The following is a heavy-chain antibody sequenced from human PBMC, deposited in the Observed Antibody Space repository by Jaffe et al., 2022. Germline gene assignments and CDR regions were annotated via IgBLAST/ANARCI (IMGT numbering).Heavy chain of an antibody. J-gene: IGHJ4*02. CDR1: GGSISSGSYY. CDR3: ARSTRVLWFQYYFDY. CDR2: IYTSGST. V-gene: IGHV4-61*02. D-gene: IGHD3-10*01. Sequence: QVQLQESGPGLVKPSQTLSLTCTVSGGSISSGSYYWSWIRQPAGKGLEWIGRIYTSGSTNYNPSLKSRVTISVDTSKNQFSLKLSSVTAADTAVYYCARSTRVLWFQYYFDYWGQGTLVTVSS.